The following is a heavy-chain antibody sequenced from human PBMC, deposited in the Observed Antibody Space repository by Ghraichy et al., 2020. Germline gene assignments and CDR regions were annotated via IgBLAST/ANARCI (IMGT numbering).Heavy chain of an antibody. J-gene: IGHJ4*02. CDR2: INHSGST. CDR3: ARGFRAAPKKYYFDY. V-gene: IGHV4-34*01. D-gene: IGHD6-6*01. CDR1: GGSFSGYY. Sequence: SETLSLTCAVYGGSFSGYYWSWIRQPPGKGLEWIGEINHSGSTNYNPSLKSRVTISVDTSKNQFSLKLSSVTAADTAVYYCARGFRAAPKKYYFDYWGQGTLVTVSS.